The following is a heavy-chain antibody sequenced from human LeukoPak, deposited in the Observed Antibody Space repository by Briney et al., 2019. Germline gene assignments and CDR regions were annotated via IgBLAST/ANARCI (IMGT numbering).Heavy chain of an antibody. D-gene: IGHD3-22*01. CDR2: ISGSGGGT. J-gene: IGHJ4*02. CDR1: GFTFSSYA. CDR3: ASQKESFYDSSGNC. Sequence: GGSLRLSCAASGFTFSSYAMSWVRQAPGKWLEWVSAISGSGGGTYYADSVKGRFAISRDNSKNTLYLQLNSLRAEDTAAYYCASQKESFYDSSGNCWGQGTLVTVSS. V-gene: IGHV3-23*01.